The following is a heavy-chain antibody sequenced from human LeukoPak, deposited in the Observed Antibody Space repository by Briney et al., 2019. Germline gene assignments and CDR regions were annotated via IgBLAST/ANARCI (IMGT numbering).Heavy chain of an antibody. CDR2: MNPNSGNT. V-gene: IGHV1-8*01. CDR1: GYTFTSYD. D-gene: IGHD3-22*01. Sequence: ASVKVSCKASGYTFTSYDINWVRQASGQWLEWMGGMNPNSGNTGYAQKFQGRVTLTTNTYLSTAYMELSSLRSEDTAVYYCARLDYYDSSGFDAFDIWGQGTMVTVSS. J-gene: IGHJ3*02. CDR3: ARLDYYDSSGFDAFDI.